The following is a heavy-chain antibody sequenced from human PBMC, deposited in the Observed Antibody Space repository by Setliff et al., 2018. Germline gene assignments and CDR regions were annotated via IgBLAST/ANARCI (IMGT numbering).Heavy chain of an antibody. CDR3: ARGYCDGIGCPAPLYYFDS. CDR2: ISPYNGKT. D-gene: IGHD2-21*01. J-gene: IGHJ4*02. Sequence: GASVKVSCKASGYTFKTYGFTWVRQAPGQGLEWMGWISPYNGKTEYSQEFQDRVTFTRDTFAETAYMELRSLTSDDMAVYYCARGYCDGIGCPAPLYYFDSWGQGTLVTVSS. CDR1: GYTFKTYG. V-gene: IGHV1-18*03.